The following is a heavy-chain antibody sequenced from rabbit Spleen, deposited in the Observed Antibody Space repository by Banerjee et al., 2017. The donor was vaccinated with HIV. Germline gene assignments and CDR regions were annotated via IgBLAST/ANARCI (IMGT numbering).Heavy chain of an antibody. Sequence: LEESGGGLVQPGGSLTLSCKASGFDFSSYYMTWVRQAPGKGLEWIGYIDPVFGITYYANWVNGRFSISRENAQNTVLLQMTSLTAADTATYFCARDGTGGSYFALWGPGTLVTVS. D-gene: IGHD8-1*01. J-gene: IGHJ4*01. CDR1: GFDFSSYY. V-gene: IGHV1S7*01. CDR2: IDPVFGIT. CDR3: ARDGTGGSYFAL.